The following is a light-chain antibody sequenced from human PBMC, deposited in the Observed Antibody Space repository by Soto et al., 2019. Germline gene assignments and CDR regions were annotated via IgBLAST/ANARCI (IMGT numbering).Light chain of an antibody. Sequence: LTQPPSASGSPGQSVAISCTGTSSDVGGYNYVSWYQQHPGKAPRLMIYEVNKRPSGVPDRFSGSKSGNTASLTVSGLQAEDEADYYCSSYAGSSNVFGTGTKVTVL. CDR2: EVN. CDR1: SSDVGGYNY. CDR3: SSYAGSSNV. J-gene: IGLJ1*01. V-gene: IGLV2-8*01.